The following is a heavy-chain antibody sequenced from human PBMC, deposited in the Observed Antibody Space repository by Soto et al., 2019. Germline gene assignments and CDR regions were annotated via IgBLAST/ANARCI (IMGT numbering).Heavy chain of an antibody. CDR1: GFTVSSYS. CDR2: ISSSSSYI. D-gene: IGHD2-15*01. Sequence: PGGSLRLACAASGFTVSSYSMNWVRQAPGKGLEWVSSISSSSSYIYYADSVKGRFTISRDNAKNSLYLQMNSLRAEDTAGYYCARDLRDCSGGSCYRDVFDIWGQGTMVTVSS. CDR3: ARDLRDCSGGSCYRDVFDI. V-gene: IGHV3-21*01. J-gene: IGHJ3*02.